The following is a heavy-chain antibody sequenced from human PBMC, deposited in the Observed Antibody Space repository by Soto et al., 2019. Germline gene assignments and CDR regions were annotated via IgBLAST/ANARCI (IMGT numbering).Heavy chain of an antibody. J-gene: IGHJ4*02. CDR2: IYYSGST. Sequence: SETLSLTCTVSGGSISSSSYYWGWIRQPPGKGLEWIGSIYYSGSTYYNPSLKSRVTISVDTSKNQFSLKLSSVTAADTAVYYCARHSGDTAMVYFDYWGQGTLVTAPQ. D-gene: IGHD5-18*01. CDR1: GGSISSSSYY. V-gene: IGHV4-39*01. CDR3: ARHSGDTAMVYFDY.